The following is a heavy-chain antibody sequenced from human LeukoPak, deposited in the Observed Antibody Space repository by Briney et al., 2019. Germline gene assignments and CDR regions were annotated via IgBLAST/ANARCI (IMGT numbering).Heavy chain of an antibody. J-gene: IGHJ4*02. D-gene: IGHD1-1*01. V-gene: IGHV4-39*07. CDR2: IYYSGST. CDR1: GGSISSSSYY. Sequence: SETLSLTCTVSGGSISSSSYYWGWIRQPPGKGLEWIGSIYYSGSTYYNPSLKSRVTMSVDTSKNQFSLKLSSVTAADTAVYYCARDRGTWNDDGFDYWGQGTLVTVSS. CDR3: ARDRGTWNDDGFDY.